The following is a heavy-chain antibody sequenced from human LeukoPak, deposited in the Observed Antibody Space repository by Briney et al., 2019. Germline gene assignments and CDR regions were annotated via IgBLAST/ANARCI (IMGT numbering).Heavy chain of an antibody. CDR1: GGSFSGYY. CDR2: INHSGST. D-gene: IGHD6-6*01. V-gene: IGHV4-34*01. CDR3: ARVGIAARSNNKAFDY. Sequence: SETLSLTCAVYGGSFSGYYWSWIRQPPGKGLEWIGEINHSGSTNYNPSLKSRVTISVDTSKNQFSLKLSSVTAANTAVYYCARVGIAARSNNKAFDYWGQGTLVTVSS. J-gene: IGHJ4*02.